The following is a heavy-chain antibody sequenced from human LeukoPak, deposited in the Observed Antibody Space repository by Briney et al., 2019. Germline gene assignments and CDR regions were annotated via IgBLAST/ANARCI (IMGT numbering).Heavy chain of an antibody. CDR1: GFTFDDYA. CDR3: AKGTQEDTYYYDSSGSPTD. Sequence: GGSLRLSCAASGFTFDDYAMHWVRQAPGKGLEWVSGISWNSGSIGYADSVKGRFTISRDNAKNSLYLQMNSLRAEDTALYYCAKGTQEDTYYYDSSGSPTDWGQGTLVTVSS. D-gene: IGHD3-22*01. J-gene: IGHJ4*02. CDR2: ISWNSGSI. V-gene: IGHV3-9*01.